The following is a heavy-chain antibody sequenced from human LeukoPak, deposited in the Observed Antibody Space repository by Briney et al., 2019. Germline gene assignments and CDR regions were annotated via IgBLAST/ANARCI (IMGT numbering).Heavy chain of an antibody. CDR2: INAGNGNT. D-gene: IGHD3-3*01. J-gene: IGHJ3*02. CDR1: GYTFTSYA. V-gene: IGHV1-3*01. CDR3: AREHDFWSPYAFDI. Sequence: ASVKVSCRTSGYTFTSYAIQWVRQAPGQRLEWMGWINAGNGNTKYSQKFQGRVTITRDTSATTAYMELSTLRSEDTAVYYCAREHDFWSPYAFDIWGQGTMVTVSS.